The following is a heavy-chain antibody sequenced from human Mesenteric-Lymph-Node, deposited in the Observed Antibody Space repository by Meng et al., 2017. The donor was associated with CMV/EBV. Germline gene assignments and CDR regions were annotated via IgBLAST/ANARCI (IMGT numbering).Heavy chain of an antibody. CDR3: ARDLLRLVPAAGHWFDP. CDR1: GYTFTSYG. J-gene: IGHJ5*02. V-gene: IGHV1-18*01. Sequence: ASVKVSCQASGYTFTSYGISWVRQAPGQGLEWMGWISAYNGNTNDAQKLQGRVTMTTDTSTSTAYMELRSLRSDDTAVYYCARDLLRLVPAAGHWFDPWVQGTLVTVSS. CDR2: ISAYNGNT. D-gene: IGHD2-2*01.